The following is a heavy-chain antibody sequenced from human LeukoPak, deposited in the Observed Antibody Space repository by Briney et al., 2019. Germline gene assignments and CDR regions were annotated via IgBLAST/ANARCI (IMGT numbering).Heavy chain of an antibody. CDR2: IYYTGST. Sequence: SETLSLTCTVSGGSISSDYWSWVRQPPGKGLEWIGYIYYTGSTDYNPSLKSRVTMSVDTSKNQFSLKLSSVTAADTAVYSCARGSVRGEFDPWGQGTLVTVSS. CDR3: ARGSVRGEFDP. D-gene: IGHD3-10*01. CDR1: GGSISSDY. V-gene: IGHV4-59*01. J-gene: IGHJ5*02.